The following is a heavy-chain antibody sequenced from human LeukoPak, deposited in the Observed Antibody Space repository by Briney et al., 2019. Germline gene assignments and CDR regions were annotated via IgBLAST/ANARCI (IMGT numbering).Heavy chain of an antibody. J-gene: IGHJ4*02. CDR2: MYYSGGS. V-gene: IGHV4-59*01. D-gene: IGHD4-17*01. Sequence: PSETLSLTCTVSGDSLNNYYWSWFRQPPGKGLGWIAYMYYSGGSSYNPPLKSRLTISVDTSKNQFSPKVTSVTAADTAVYYCARVLDGDYADYWGQGTLVTVSS. CDR1: GDSLNNYY. CDR3: ARVLDGDYADY.